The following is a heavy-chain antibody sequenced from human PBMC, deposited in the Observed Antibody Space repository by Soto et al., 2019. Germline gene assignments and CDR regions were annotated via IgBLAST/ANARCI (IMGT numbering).Heavy chain of an antibody. CDR1: GFTFSSYS. V-gene: IGHV3-48*01. J-gene: IGHJ6*02. Sequence: EVQLVESGGGFVQPGGSLRLSCAASGFTFSSYSMNWVRQAPGKGLEWVSYISSSSSTIYYADSVKGRFTISRDNAKNSLYLQMNSLRAEDTAVYYCARDRDYGMDVWGQGTTVTVSS. CDR3: ARDRDYGMDV. CDR2: ISSSSSTI.